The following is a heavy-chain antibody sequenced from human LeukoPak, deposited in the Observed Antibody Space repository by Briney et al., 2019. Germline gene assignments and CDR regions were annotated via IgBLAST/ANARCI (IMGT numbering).Heavy chain of an antibody. CDR3: ATHVSGWKGFFDY. Sequence: PGGSLRLFCAASGFTFSSYWMSWVRQAPGNGLEWVANINQDGSEKYYVDSVKGRFTISRDNAKNSLSLQMNSLRAEDTAVYYCATHVSGWKGFFDYWGQGTLVTVSS. J-gene: IGHJ4*02. CDR1: GFTFSSYW. CDR2: INQDGSEK. V-gene: IGHV3-7*03. D-gene: IGHD6-19*01.